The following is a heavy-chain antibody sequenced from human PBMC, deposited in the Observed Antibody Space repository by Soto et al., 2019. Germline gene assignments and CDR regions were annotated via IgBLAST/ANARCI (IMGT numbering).Heavy chain of an antibody. Sequence: GGSLRLSCAASGFTFSSYGMHWVRQAPGKGLEWVAVIWYDGSNKYYADSVKGRFTISRDNSKNTLYLQMNSLRAEDTAVYYCAKDQRSTSTRGSYDYWGQGTMVTVSS. CDR3: AKDQRSTSTRGSYDY. J-gene: IGHJ4*02. CDR1: GFTFSSYG. CDR2: IWYDGSNK. D-gene: IGHD6-13*01. V-gene: IGHV3-33*06.